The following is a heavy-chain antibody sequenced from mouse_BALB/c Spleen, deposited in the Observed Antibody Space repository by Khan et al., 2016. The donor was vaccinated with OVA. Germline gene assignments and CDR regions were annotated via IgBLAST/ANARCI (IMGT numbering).Heavy chain of an antibody. CDR2: INPSNIYT. J-gene: IGHJ3*01. D-gene: IGHD2-10*01. Sequence: QVQLQQSGAELARPGASVKMSCKASGYTFTSYTIHWVKQRPGQGLEWIGYINPSNIYTNYNQKFRDKATLTADKSSRTAYIQLSRVTSEDSAVYYCSRVGPYHGTYGAWFAYRGQGTLVTVSA. CDR1: GYTFTSYT. V-gene: IGHV1-4*01. CDR3: SRVGPYHGTYGAWFAY.